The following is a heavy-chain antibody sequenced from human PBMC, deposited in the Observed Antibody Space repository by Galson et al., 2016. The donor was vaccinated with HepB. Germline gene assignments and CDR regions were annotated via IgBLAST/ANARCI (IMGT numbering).Heavy chain of an antibody. CDR1: GLPFSTYS. Sequence: SLRLSCAASGLPFSTYSMNWVRQAPGKGLEWVSYIRSDSSYIYYADSVNGRFTISRDNAKNSLSLRRNSLRAEDTAVYYCVRDSHFGAFDIWGQGTMVTVSS. V-gene: IGHV3-21*01. D-gene: IGHD3-10*01. CDR2: IRSDSSYI. CDR3: VRDSHFGAFDI. J-gene: IGHJ3*02.